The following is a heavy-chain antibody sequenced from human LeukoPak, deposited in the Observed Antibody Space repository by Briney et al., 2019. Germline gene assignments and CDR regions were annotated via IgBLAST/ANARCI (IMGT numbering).Heavy chain of an antibody. V-gene: IGHV3-66*04. D-gene: IGHD3-22*01. CDR1: GFTFSNAW. CDR2: IYSDGST. CDR3: ARLDYSDFSGQKYFQD. J-gene: IGHJ1*01. Sequence: GGSLRLSCAASGFTFSNAWMSWVRQAPGKGLEWVSIIYSDGSTYYADSVKGRFTVSRDNSKNTLFLQLNSLRPEDTAVYYCARLDYSDFSGQKYFQDWGQGTLVTVSS.